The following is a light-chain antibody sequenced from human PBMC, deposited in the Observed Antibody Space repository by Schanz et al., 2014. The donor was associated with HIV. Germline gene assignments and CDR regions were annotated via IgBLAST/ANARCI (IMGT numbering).Light chain of an antibody. V-gene: IGLV2-14*03. Sequence: QSALTQPASVSGSPGQSITISCTGTSADVGAYNFVSWYQQHPGKAPKVIIYDVSVRPSGVPARFSGSKSGNSAFLTISGLQAEDEADYYCSSKRSGDTTPFVFGSGTKLTVL. CDR1: SADVGAYNF. CDR2: DVS. CDR3: SSKRSGDTTPFV. J-gene: IGLJ1*01.